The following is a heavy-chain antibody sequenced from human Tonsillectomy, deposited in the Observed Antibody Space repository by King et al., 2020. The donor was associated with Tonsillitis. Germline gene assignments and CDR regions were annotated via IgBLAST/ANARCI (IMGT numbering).Heavy chain of an antibody. D-gene: IGHD2-15*01. CDR1: GFTFSSYW. V-gene: IGHV3-74*01. CDR3: TRDLCSGGSCYSEYYFGMDV. J-gene: IGHJ6*02. Sequence: VQLVESGGGLVQRGGSLRLSCAASGFTFSSYWMHWVRQAPGKGLVWVSRMNSDGSSTSYADSVKGRFTISRDNAKNTLYLQMNSLRAEDTAVYYCTRDLCSGGSCYSEYYFGMDVWGQGTTVTVSS. CDR2: MNSDGSST.